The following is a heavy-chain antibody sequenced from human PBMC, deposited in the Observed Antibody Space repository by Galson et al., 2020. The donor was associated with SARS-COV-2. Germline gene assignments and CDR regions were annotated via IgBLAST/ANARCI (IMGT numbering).Heavy chain of an antibody. CDR2: IWYDGSNK. V-gene: IGHV3-33*01. J-gene: IGHJ6*02. CDR3: AGGSYYYGMDV. D-gene: IGHD3-10*01. CDR1: GFTFSSYG. Sequence: GESLKISCAASGFTFSSYGMHWVRQAPGKGLEWVAVIWYDGSNKYYADSVKGRFTISRDNSKNTLYLQMNSLRAEDTAVYYCAGGSYYYGMDVWGQGTTVTVSS.